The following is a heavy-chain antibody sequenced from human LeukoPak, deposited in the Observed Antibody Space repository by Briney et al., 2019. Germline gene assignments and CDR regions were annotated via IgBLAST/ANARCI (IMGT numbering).Heavy chain of an antibody. Sequence: ASVKASCKVSGYTLTELSMHWVRQAPGKGLEWMGGFDPEDGETIYAQKFQGRVTMTEDTSTDTAYMELSRLRSEDAAVYYCATADFVVVIAPHAFDIWGQGTMVSVSS. V-gene: IGHV1-24*01. CDR3: ATADFVVVIAPHAFDI. J-gene: IGHJ3*02. D-gene: IGHD2-21*01. CDR1: GYTLTELS. CDR2: FDPEDGET.